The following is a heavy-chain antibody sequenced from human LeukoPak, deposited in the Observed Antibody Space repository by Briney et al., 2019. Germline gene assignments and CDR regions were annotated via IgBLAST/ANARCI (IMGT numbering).Heavy chain of an antibody. D-gene: IGHD1-20*01. CDR3: ARASFSTGMTGTPGDCYYYYMDV. Sequence: SETLSLTCTISGGSISSYYWSWIRQPPGKGLEWIGCIYYSGSTKNNPSLKSRVTISVDTSKNQFSLKLNSVTAADTAVYYCARASFSTGMTGTPGDCYYYYMDVWGKGTTVTVSS. V-gene: IGHV4-59*01. CDR1: GGSISSYY. J-gene: IGHJ6*03. CDR2: IYYSGST.